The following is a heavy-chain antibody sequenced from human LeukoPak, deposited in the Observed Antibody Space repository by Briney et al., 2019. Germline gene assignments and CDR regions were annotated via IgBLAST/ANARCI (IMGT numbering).Heavy chain of an antibody. V-gene: IGHV4-34*01. J-gene: IGHJ5*02. CDR2: INHSGIT. CDR1: GGSFSGYY. Sequence: SETLSLTCAVYGGSFSGYYWSWIRQPPGKGLEWIGEINHSGITNYNPSLKSRVTISVDTSKNQFSLKLSSVTAADTAVYYCARGFSPIFCSSTSCYKKKGWFDPWGQGTLVTVSS. CDR3: ARGFSPIFCSSTSCYKKKGWFDP. D-gene: IGHD2-2*02.